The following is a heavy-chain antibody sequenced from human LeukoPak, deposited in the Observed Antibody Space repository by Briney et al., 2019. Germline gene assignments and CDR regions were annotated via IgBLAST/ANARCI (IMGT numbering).Heavy chain of an antibody. V-gene: IGHV4-59*08. D-gene: IGHD3-9*01. Sequence: SETLSLTCTVSGGSISSYYWSWIRQPPGKGLEWIGHIYYSGSTNYNPSLKSRVTISVDTSKNQFSLKLSSVTAADTAVYYCARHDDDILTGYLRYWGQGTLVTVSS. J-gene: IGHJ4*02. CDR3: ARHDDDILTGYLRY. CDR2: IYYSGST. CDR1: GGSISSYY.